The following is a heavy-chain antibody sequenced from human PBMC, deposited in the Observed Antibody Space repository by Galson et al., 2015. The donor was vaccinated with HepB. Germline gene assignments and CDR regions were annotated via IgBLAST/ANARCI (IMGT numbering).Heavy chain of an antibody. CDR2: ITQSGST. V-gene: IGHV4-34*01. D-gene: IGHD3-3*01. J-gene: IGHJ6*01. Sequence: SETLSLTCAVVGGSFSTYHWTWIRQPPGKGLEWIGEITQSGSTHSNPSLKSRVTISMDTSKNQFSLKVRSVTAADTAVYYCARGKGRQVLLDYHYYGMDVWGQGTTVSVSS. CDR1: GGSFSTYH. CDR3: ARGKGRQVLLDYHYYGMDV.